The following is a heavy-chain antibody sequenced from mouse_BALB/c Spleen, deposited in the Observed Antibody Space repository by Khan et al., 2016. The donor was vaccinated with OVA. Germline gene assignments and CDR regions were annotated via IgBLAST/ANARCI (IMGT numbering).Heavy chain of an antibody. V-gene: IGHV14-3*02. Sequence: EVQLQQSGAELVKPGASVKLSCSASGFNITDTYIHWMKQRPEQGLEWIGWIDPPNDDSKYSPKFQAKATLTADTSSNTAYLQLSSLTSEDTAFYYRANRYGNSFAFWGQGTLVTVSA. CDR2: IDPPNDDS. D-gene: IGHD2-1*01. CDR1: GFNITDTY. J-gene: IGHJ3*01. CDR3: ANRYGNSFAF.